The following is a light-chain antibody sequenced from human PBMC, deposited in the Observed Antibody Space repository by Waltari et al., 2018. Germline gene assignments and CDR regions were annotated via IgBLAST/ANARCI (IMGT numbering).Light chain of an antibody. CDR2: EDN. CDR3: QSYDSSNRDVV. J-gene: IGLJ2*01. CDR1: SGSIASNS. Sequence: NFMLTQPHSVSESPGKTVTISCTRSSGSIASNSVQWYQQRPGSSPTPVIYEDNQRPSGVPDRFSGSIDSSSNSASLTISGLKTEDEADFYCQSYDSSNRDVVFGGGTKLTVL. V-gene: IGLV6-57*01.